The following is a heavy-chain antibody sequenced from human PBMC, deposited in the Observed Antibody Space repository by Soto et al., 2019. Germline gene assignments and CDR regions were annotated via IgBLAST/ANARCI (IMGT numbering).Heavy chain of an antibody. CDR1: GFTFSSYA. Sequence: QVQLVESGGGVVQPGRSLRLSCAASGFTFSSYAMHWVRQAPGKGLEWVAVISYDGSNKYYADSVKGRFTISRDNSKNTLYLQMNSLRAEDTAVYYCARDPEGTYWFDPWGQGTLVTVSS. J-gene: IGHJ5*02. V-gene: IGHV3-30-3*01. CDR2: ISYDGSNK. CDR3: ARDPEGTYWFDP.